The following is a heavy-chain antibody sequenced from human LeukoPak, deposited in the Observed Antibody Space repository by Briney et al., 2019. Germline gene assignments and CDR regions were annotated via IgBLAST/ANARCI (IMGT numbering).Heavy chain of an antibody. CDR1: GGSISSGGYY. V-gene: IGHV4-31*02. J-gene: IGHJ4*02. D-gene: IGHD3-10*01. CDR3: ARNRSDYNNLDN. Sequence: PSQTLSLTWSVSGGSISSGGYYWSWIRQHPGRGLEWIGYIHYSGSTFYNPSLKSRLTISVDTSKNQFYLRLSSVTAADTAVYYSARNRSDYNNLDNWGQGTLLTVSS. CDR2: IHYSGST.